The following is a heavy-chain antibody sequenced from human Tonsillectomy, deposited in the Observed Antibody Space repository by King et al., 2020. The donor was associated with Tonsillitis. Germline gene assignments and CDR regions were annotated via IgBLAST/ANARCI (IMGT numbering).Heavy chain of an antibody. CDR2: ISGSGGST. CDR3: ARAIRYCSGGSCYFNY. Sequence: VQLVESGGGLVQPGGSLRLSCAASGFTFSSYAMSWVRQAPGKGLEWVSAISGSGGSTYYADSVKGRFTSSRDNSKNTLYLQMNSLRAEDTAVYYCARAIRYCSGGSCYFNYWGQGTLVTVSS. J-gene: IGHJ4*02. V-gene: IGHV3-23*04. CDR1: GFTFSSYA. D-gene: IGHD2-15*01.